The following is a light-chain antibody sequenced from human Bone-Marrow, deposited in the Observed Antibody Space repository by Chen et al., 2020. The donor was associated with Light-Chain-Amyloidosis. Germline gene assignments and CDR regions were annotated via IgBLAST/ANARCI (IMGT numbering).Light chain of an antibody. CDR1: NIGSTS. J-gene: IGLJ3*02. CDR2: DDG. V-gene: IGLV3-21*02. Sequence: SYVLTQPSSVSVAPGQTATIACGGNNIGSTSVHWYQQTPGQAPLLVVYDDGDRPSGIPERLSGSNSGNTATLTISRVEAGDEADYYCQGWDRSSDRPVFGGGPKLTVL. CDR3: QGWDRSSDRPV.